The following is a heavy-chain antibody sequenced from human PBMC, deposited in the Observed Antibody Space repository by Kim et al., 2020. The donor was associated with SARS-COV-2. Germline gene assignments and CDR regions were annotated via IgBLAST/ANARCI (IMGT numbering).Heavy chain of an antibody. Sequence: GGSLRLSCAASGFTFSSYSMNWVRQAPGKGLEWVSYISSSSSTIYYADSVKGRFTISRDNAKNSLYLQMNSLRDEDTAVYYCARELGTLLTKYGMDVWGPGTTVTVSS. V-gene: IGHV3-48*02. CDR2: ISSSSSTI. CDR3: ARELGTLLTKYGMDV. D-gene: IGHD3-9*01. CDR1: GFTFSSYS. J-gene: IGHJ6*02.